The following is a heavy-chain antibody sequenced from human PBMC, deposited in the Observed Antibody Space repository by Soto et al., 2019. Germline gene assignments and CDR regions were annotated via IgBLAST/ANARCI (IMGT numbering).Heavy chain of an antibody. D-gene: IGHD5-18*01. Sequence: ASVKVSCKASGYTFTSYAMHWVRQAPGQRLEWMGWINAGNGNTKYSQKFQGRVTITRDTSASTAYMELSSLRSEDTAVYYCAKLDTGSGLQLLYYYYGMDVWGQGTTVTVSS. CDR3: AKLDTGSGLQLLYYYYGMDV. CDR2: INAGNGNT. J-gene: IGHJ6*02. V-gene: IGHV1-3*01. CDR1: GYTFTSYA.